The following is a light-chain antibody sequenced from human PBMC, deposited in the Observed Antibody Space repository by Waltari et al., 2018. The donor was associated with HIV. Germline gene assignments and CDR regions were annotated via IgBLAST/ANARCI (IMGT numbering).Light chain of an antibody. CDR1: ALPKKY. CDR3: QSADSSGTYPVV. J-gene: IGLJ2*01. CDR2: KDR. V-gene: IGLV3-25*03. Sequence: SYELTQPPSVSVSPGQPARITCSGDALPKKYAYWYQQKPGQAPVRVIYKDREGPSGIPERFSGSSSGTTGTLTISGVQAEDEADYYCQSADSSGTYPVVFGGGTKLTVL.